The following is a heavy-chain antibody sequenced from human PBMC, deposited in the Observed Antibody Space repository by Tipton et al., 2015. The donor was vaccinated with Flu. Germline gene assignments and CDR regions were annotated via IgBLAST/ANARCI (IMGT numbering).Heavy chain of an antibody. V-gene: IGHV4-61*02. J-gene: IGHJ4*02. D-gene: IGHD3-10*01. CDR3: ARIYYYGSGDYYLDS. CDR1: GGSISSGSYY. Sequence: TLSLTCPVSGGSISSGSYYWSWIRQPAGKGLEWIGRIYTSGSTNYNPSLKSRVTISADTSKNKFSLELRSVTAADTAVYYCARIYYYGSGDYYLDSWGQGTLVTVSS. CDR2: IYTSGST.